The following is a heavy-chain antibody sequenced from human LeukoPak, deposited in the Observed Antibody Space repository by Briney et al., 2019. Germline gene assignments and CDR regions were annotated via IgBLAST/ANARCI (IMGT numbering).Heavy chain of an antibody. CDR3: ATRRHDYNSDY. V-gene: IGHV1-69*01. CDR2: IIPIFGTA. D-gene: IGHD4-11*01. Sequence: ASVKVSCKASGGTFSSYAISWVRQAPGQGLEWMGGIIPIFGTANYAQKFQGRVTITADESTSTAYMELSSLRSEDTAVYYCATRRHDYNSDYWGQGTLVTVSS. CDR1: GGTFSSYA. J-gene: IGHJ4*02.